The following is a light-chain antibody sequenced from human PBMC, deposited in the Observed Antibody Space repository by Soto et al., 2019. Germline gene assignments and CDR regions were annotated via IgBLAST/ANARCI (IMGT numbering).Light chain of an antibody. CDR3: QQYNNWPT. CDR2: GAS. CDR1: QTVSSN. Sequence: EMVLTQSPDTLSLSPGERATLSCRASQTVSSNFLAWYQQRPGQAPRLLIYGASTRATGIPARFSGSGSGTEFTLTISSLQSEDFAVYYCQQYNNWPTFGQGTKVDI. J-gene: IGKJ1*01. V-gene: IGKV3-15*01.